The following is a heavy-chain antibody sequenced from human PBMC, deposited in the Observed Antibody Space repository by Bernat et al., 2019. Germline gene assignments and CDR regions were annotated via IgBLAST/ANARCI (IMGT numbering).Heavy chain of an antibody. D-gene: IGHD2-15*01. J-gene: IGHJ6*02. CDR2: ISYDGSNK. CDR1: GFTFSSYG. Sequence: RLSCAASGFTFSSYGMHWVRQAPGKGLEWVAVISYDGSNKYYADSVKGRFTISRDNSKNTLYLQMNSLRAEDTAGYYCATDSRDIVVVVAATRTQHYYGMAVWGQGT. V-gene: IGHV3-30*03. CDR3: ATDSRDIVVVVAATRTQHYYGMAV.